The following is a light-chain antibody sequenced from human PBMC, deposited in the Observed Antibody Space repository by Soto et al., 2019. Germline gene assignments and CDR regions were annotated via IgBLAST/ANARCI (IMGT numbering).Light chain of an antibody. J-gene: IGLJ1*01. Sequence: QSVLTQPASVSGSAGQSITISCTGTSSDIGGYNYVSWYQHHPGKAPKLIIYEVSNRPSGVSNRFSGSKSGDTASLTISGLQAEDEADYYCSSYTSSNTLNYVFGTGTKVTVL. V-gene: IGLV2-14*01. CDR2: EVS. CDR3: SSYTSSNTLNYV. CDR1: SSDIGGYNY.